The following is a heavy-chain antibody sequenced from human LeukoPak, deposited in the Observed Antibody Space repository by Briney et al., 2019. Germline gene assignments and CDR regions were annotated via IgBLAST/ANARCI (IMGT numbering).Heavy chain of an antibody. CDR1: GFTFSSYA. CDR3: AEDARAQVDPFHFDY. Sequence: GGSLRLSCAASGFTFSSYAMSWVRQAPGKGLEWVSAISGSGGNTYYADSVKGRFTISRDNSKNTLYLQMNTLRAEDTAVYYCAEDARAQVDPFHFDYWGQGTLVTVSS. V-gene: IGHV3-23*01. CDR2: ISGSGGNT. J-gene: IGHJ4*02. D-gene: IGHD2/OR15-2a*01.